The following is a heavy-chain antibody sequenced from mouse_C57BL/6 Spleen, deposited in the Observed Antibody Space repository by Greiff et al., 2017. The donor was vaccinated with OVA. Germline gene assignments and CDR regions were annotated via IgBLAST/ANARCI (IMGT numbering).Heavy chain of an antibody. J-gene: IGHJ2*01. CDR3: ASLIYDGGNYFDY. CDR2: IYPGDGDT. D-gene: IGHD2-3*01. Sequence: QVQLQQSGPELVKPGASVKISCTASGYAFSSSWMNWVKQRPGKGLEWIGRIYPGDGDTNYNGKFKGKATLTADKSSSTAYMQLSSLTSEDSAVYFCASLIYDGGNYFDYWGQGTTLTVSS. V-gene: IGHV1-82*01. CDR1: GYAFSSSW.